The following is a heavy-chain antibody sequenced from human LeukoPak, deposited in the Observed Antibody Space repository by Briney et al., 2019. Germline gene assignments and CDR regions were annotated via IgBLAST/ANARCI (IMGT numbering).Heavy chain of an antibody. CDR1: GGSISRSSYY. CDR3: ARRRPHSSSWSNWFDP. D-gene: IGHD6-13*01. Sequence: SSETLSLTCTVSGGSISRSSYYWGRIRQPPGKGLEWIGSIYYSGSTYYNPSLKSRVTISVDTSKNHFSLKLSSVTAADTAVYYCARRRPHSSSWSNWFDPWGQGTLVTVSS. V-gene: IGHV4-39*02. CDR2: IYYSGST. J-gene: IGHJ5*02.